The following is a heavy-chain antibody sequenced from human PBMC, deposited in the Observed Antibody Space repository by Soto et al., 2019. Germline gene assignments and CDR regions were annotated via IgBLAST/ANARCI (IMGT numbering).Heavy chain of an antibody. D-gene: IGHD3-16*02. CDR1: GDSILGYY. CDR3: VRDRLESSTYGMDV. V-gene: IGHV4-4*07. J-gene: IGHJ6*02. Sequence: QVQLQESGPGLVKPSETLSLTCSVSGDSILGYYWSWIRQPAGKGLEWIGRVYNSGNINYHPSLKDRVTMSVNMSRNQFSLILSSVTAADSSVYYCVRDRLESSTYGMDVWGRGPTVTVSS. CDR2: VYNSGNI.